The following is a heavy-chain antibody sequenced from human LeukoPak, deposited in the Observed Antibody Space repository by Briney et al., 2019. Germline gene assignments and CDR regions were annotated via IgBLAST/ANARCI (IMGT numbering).Heavy chain of an antibody. V-gene: IGHV4-34*01. Sequence: SETLSLTCAVYGGSFSAYYWTWIRQPPGKGLEWIGEISHSGSTNYNPSLKSRVTISVDMSKNQFPLKLSSVTAADTAVYYCASLGEFYFDYWGQGTLVTVSS. J-gene: IGHJ4*02. CDR3: ASLGEFYFDY. CDR1: GGSFSAYY. D-gene: IGHD3-10*01. CDR2: ISHSGST.